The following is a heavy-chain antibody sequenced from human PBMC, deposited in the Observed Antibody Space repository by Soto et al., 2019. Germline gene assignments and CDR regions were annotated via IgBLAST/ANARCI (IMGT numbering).Heavy chain of an antibody. Sequence: EVQMLESGGGLVQPRGSLRLSCAASGFTLSSYALSWVRQAPGKGLEWVSGISGSGDFTFDADSVRGRFTISRDNSMNTLYLQMNSLRVEDTAVYYCARGPTIFGVGVDAFDIWGQGTMATVSS. CDR1: GFTLSSYA. CDR2: ISGSGDFT. J-gene: IGHJ3*02. D-gene: IGHD3-3*01. V-gene: IGHV3-23*01. CDR3: ARGPTIFGVGVDAFDI.